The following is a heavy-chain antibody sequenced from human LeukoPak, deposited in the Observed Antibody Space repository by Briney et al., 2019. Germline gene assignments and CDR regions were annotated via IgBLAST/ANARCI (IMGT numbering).Heavy chain of an antibody. D-gene: IGHD3-22*01. CDR3: ARYLKTYYYDSSGYSHYYGMDV. V-gene: IGHV4-31*03. J-gene: IGHJ6*02. Sequence: SETLSLTCTVSGGSISSGGYYWSWIRQHPGKGLEWIGYIYYSGSTYYNPSLKSRVTISVDTSKNQFSLKLSSVTAADTAVYYCARYLKTYYYDSSGYSHYYGMDVWGQGTTVTVSS. CDR1: GGSISSGGYY. CDR2: IYYSGST.